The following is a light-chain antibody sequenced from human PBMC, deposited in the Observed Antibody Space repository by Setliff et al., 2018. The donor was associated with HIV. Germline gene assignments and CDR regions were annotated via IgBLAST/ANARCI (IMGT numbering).Light chain of an antibody. CDR1: SSDVVDYNY. Sequence: QSVLTQPASVSGSPGQSIAISCTGTSSDVVDYNYVSWYQQYPGKVPKLMIYAVSNRPSGVSNRFSGSKSGNTASLTISGLQAEDEADYYCSSYTSSSTLFGGGTKVTVL. V-gene: IGLV2-14*03. J-gene: IGLJ2*01. CDR3: SSYTSSSTL. CDR2: AVS.